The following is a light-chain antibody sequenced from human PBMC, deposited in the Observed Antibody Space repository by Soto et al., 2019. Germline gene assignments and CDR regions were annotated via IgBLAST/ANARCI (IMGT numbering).Light chain of an antibody. CDR2: DAS. CDR1: QSVSSY. Sequence: EIVLTQFPAILPLSQGERATLSCRASQSVSSYLAWYQQKPGQAPRLLIYDASNRATGIPARFSGSGSGTDFTLTISSLEPEDFAVYYCQQRSNLLTFGGGTKVDIK. J-gene: IGKJ4*01. V-gene: IGKV3-11*01. CDR3: QQRSNLLT.